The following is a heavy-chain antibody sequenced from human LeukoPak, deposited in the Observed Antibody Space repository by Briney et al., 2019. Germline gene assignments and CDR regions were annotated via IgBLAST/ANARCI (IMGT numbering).Heavy chain of an antibody. V-gene: IGHV3-30*03. CDR3: ARAVAAADSY. CDR2: ISYDGSNK. CDR1: GFTFSSYG. J-gene: IGHJ4*02. Sequence: GGSLRLSCAASGFTFSSYGMHWVRQAPGKGLEWVAVISYDGSNKYYADSVKGRFTISRDNVKNSVYLQMNSLRAEDTAVYSCARAVAAADSYWGRGTLVTVSS. D-gene: IGHD6-13*01.